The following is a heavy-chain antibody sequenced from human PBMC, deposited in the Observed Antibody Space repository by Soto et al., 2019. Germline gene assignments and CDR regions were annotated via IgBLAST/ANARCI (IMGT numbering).Heavy chain of an antibody. J-gene: IGHJ6*02. D-gene: IGHD2-2*02. Sequence: CKASGGTFSSYAISCVRQAPGQGLEWMGGIIPIFGTANYAQKFQGRVTITADESTSTAYMELSSLRSEDTAVYYCASDQVCSSTSCYNPYYYYGMDVWGQGTTVTVSS. CDR3: ASDQVCSSTSCYNPYYYYGMDV. V-gene: IGHV1-69*01. CDR2: IIPIFGTA. CDR1: GGTFSSYA.